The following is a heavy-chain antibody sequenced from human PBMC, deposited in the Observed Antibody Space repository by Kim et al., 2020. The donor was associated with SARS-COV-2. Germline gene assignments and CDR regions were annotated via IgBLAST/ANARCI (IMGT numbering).Heavy chain of an antibody. V-gene: IGHV4-39*07. J-gene: IGHJ4*02. CDR2: IYYSGST. CDR3: ARSNSRDSNPPYYFDY. Sequence: SETLSLTCTVSGGSISSSSYYWGWIRQPPGKGLEWIGSIYYSGSTYYNPSLKSRVTISVDTSKNQFSLKLSSVTAADTAVYYCARSNSRDSNPPYYFDYWGQGTLVTVYS. D-gene: IGHD3-22*01. CDR1: GGSISSSSYY.